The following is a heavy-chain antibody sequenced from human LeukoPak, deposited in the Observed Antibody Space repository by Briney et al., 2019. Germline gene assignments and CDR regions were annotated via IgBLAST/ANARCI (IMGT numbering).Heavy chain of an antibody. CDR2: IYYSGST. J-gene: IGHJ6*02. CDR1: GGSISSYY. CDR3: ARDASFTKTDYYGMDV. V-gene: IGHV4-39*07. Sequence: PSETLSLTCTVSGGSISSYYWGWIRQPPGKGLGLNGGIYYSGSTYYNPSLKSRVTISVDTSKNQFSLKLSSVTAADTAVYYCARDASFTKTDYYGMDVWGQGTTVTVSS. D-gene: IGHD2-8*01.